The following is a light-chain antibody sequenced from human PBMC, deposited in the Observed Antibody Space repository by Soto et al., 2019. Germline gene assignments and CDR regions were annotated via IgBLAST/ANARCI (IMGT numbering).Light chain of an antibody. CDR2: AAS. J-gene: IGKJ3*01. CDR3: QQANTLFT. V-gene: IGKV1-12*01. Sequence: DIQMTQSPSSVSASVGDRVTITCRASQGIRSWLAWYQQKPGKAPKLLIYAASSLQSGVPSRYSGSGSGTDFTHTSGSLQPEDFATYYCQQANTLFTFGPGTKVDIK. CDR1: QGIRSW.